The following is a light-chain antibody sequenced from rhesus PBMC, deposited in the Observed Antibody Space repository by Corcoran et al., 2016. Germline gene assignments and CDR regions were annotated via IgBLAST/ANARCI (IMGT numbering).Light chain of an antibody. V-gene: IGKV1-21*01. J-gene: IGKJ4*01. CDR2: AAS. Sequence: DIQMTQSPSSLSASVGDRVTITCQASQGISSWLAWYQQKPGKAPNLLIRAASSLHSGVPSRVSGSGSVTDFTHTISSLQPEGFATYFCQQRNSCPPTFRDGTKVEIQ. CDR3: QQRNSCPPT. CDR1: QGISSW.